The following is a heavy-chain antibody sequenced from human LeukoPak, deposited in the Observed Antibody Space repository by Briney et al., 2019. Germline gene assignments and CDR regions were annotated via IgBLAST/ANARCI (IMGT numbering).Heavy chain of an antibody. CDR2: IYPSGNT. CDR1: GGSFTTHF. V-gene: IGHV4-4*07. J-gene: IGHJ3*02. Sequence: SETLSLTCSISGGSFTTHFWSWVRQPAGKGLEWIGRIYPSGNTNYNPSLKSRLNLSVDTSKNQFSLQLNSVTPEDTAVYYCTRAVSIVAWAFDIWGQGTMVTVSS. CDR3: TRAVSIVAWAFDI. D-gene: IGHD5-12*01.